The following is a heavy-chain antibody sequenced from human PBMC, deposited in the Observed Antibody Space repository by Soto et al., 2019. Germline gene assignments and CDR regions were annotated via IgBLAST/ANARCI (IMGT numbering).Heavy chain of an antibody. Sequence: QVQVEQSGAEVKKPGSSVKVSCKASGDTFSSYGFTCVRQAPGQGLEWMGGIIPILRTANYAQKFQGRVTITADESTSTAYMELSSLRSEDTAVYYCARALVATNAFDYWGQGILVTVSS. CDR1: GDTFSSYG. V-gene: IGHV1-69*11. J-gene: IGHJ4*02. D-gene: IGHD5-12*01. CDR3: ARALVATNAFDY. CDR2: IIPILRTA.